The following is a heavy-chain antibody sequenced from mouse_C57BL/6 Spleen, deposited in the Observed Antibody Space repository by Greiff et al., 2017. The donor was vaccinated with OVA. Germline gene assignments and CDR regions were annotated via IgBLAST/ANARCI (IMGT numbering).Heavy chain of an antibody. V-gene: IGHV14-2*01. Sequence: VQLQQSGAELVKPGASVKLSCTASGFNIKDYYMHWVKQRTEQGLEWIGRIAPEDGGPKYAPKFPGKATITADTSSNTAYLQLSSLTSEDTAVYYCARDWGDYDGFAYWGQGTLVTVSA. CDR3: ARDWGDYDGFAY. D-gene: IGHD2-4*01. CDR1: GFNIKDYY. J-gene: IGHJ3*01. CDR2: IAPEDGGP.